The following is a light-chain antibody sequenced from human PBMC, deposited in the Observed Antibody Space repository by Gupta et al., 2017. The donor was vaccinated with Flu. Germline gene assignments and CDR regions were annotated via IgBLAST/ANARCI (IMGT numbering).Light chain of an antibody. CDR1: SDHGCHY. CDR3: ATWSVNFKV. J-gene: IGLJ3*02. V-gene: IGLV1-47*01. Sequence: SDHGCHYSQWYQQFPSRTPQLIIYRNDMRPSGVPFRFSGSKSCTSVSLAISGLRPEDDAYCCSATWSVNFKVFGGGTKVTVL. CDR2: RND.